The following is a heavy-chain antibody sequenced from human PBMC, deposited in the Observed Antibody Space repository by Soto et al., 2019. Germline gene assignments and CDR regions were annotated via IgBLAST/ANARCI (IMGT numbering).Heavy chain of an antibody. V-gene: IGHV4-39*01. CDR3: AGFVVPASRNSDFDY. CDR1: GLSVSTSDYY. Sequence: SETLSLTCTVSGLSVSTSDYYWGWVRQPPGKGLDWIGNIYYSGSTFYNPSLRSRVTLSVDTSKNQFSLRLNSVTVADTAVYFCAGFVVPASRNSDFDYWGQGTLVTVS. J-gene: IGHJ4*02. CDR2: IYYSGST. D-gene: IGHD2-15*01.